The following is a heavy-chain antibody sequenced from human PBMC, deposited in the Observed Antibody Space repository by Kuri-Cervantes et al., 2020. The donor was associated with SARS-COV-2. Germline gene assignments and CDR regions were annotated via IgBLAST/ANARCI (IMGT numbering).Heavy chain of an antibody. CDR3: VRDGDHWNFDY. V-gene: IGHV3-23*01. CDR2: ISGSGGST. Sequence: ETLSLTCAASGFTFSSYAMSWVRQAPGKGLEWVSAISGSGGSTYYADSVKGRFTISRDNSKNTLYLQMNSLRAEDTAVYYCVRDGDHWNFDYWGQGTLVTVSS. J-gene: IGHJ4*02. D-gene: IGHD1-1*01. CDR1: GFTFSSYA.